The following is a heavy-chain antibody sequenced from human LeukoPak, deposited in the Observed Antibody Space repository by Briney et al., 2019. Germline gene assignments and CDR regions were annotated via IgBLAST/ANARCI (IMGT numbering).Heavy chain of an antibody. CDR3: AREGGFIAAAGRVDDNWFDP. D-gene: IGHD6-13*01. Sequence: ASVKVSCKASGYTFTSYDINWVRQAPGQGLEWMGWMNPNRGNTGYAQKVQGRVTMTRNTSISTAYMELSSLRSEDTAVYYCAREGGFIAAAGRVDDNWFDPWGQGTLVTVSS. V-gene: IGHV1-8*01. CDR1: GYTFTSYD. CDR2: MNPNRGNT. J-gene: IGHJ5*02.